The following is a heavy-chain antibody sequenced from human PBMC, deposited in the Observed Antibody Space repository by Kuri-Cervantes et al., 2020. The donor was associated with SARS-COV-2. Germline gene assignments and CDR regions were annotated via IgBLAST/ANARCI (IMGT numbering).Heavy chain of an antibody. J-gene: IGHJ5*02. V-gene: IGHV3-74*01. Sequence: GESLKISCAASGFTFSSYWMHWVRQAPGKGLVWVSRINSDGSSTSYADSVKGRFTISRDNAKNTLYLQMNSLRAEDTAVYYCARDPGYDFWSGYYPRRFDPWGQGTLVTVSS. CDR3: ARDPGYDFWSGYYPRRFDP. CDR2: INSDGSST. CDR1: GFTFSSYW. D-gene: IGHD3-3*01.